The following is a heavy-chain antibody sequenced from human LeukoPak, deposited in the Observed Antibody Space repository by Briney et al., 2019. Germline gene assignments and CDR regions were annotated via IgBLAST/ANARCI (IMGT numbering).Heavy chain of an antibody. J-gene: IGHJ4*02. Sequence: SETLSLTCTVSGGSISSYYWSWIRQPPGKGLEWIGYIYYSGSTNYNPSLKSRVTISVDTSKNQFSLKLSSVTAADTAVYYCARLLKGSSWDYFDYWGQGTLVTVSS. CDR1: GGSISSYY. V-gene: IGHV4-59*01. CDR3: ARLLKGSSWDYFDY. CDR2: IYYSGST. D-gene: IGHD6-13*01.